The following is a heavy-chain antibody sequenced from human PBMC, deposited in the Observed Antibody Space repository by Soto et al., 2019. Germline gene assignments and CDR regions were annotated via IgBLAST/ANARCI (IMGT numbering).Heavy chain of an antibody. Sequence: GGSLRLSCAASGFTLSRYTMHWVRQAPGKGLEWVALNSWDGGTSAYADSVKGRFTVSRDNKKTLYLQMNSLRPEDTALYYCAKDEYYYSRSGYYIFDSWGQGTLVPVSS. CDR2: NSWDGGTS. J-gene: IGHJ4*02. CDR3: AKDEYYYSRSGYYIFDS. D-gene: IGHD3-22*01. CDR1: GFTLSRYT. V-gene: IGHV3-43*01.